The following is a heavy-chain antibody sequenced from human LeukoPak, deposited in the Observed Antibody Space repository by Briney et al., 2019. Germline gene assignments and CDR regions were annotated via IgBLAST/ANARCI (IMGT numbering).Heavy chain of an antibody. Sequence: GGSLRLSCAASGFTFDDYAMHWVRQAPGKGLEWVSLISGDGGSTYYADSVKGRFTISRDNSKNSLYLQMNSLRTEDTALYCCAKDLGTVCRWSYYGMDVWGQGTTVTVSS. J-gene: IGHJ6*02. V-gene: IGHV3-43*02. CDR3: AKDLGTVCRWSYYGMDV. CDR1: GFTFDDYA. CDR2: ISGDGGST. D-gene: IGHD4-23*01.